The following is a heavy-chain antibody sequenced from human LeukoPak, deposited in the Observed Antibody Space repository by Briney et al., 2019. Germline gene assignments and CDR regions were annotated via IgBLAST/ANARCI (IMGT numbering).Heavy chain of an antibody. CDR3: ARRVEYGPHHFDY. J-gene: IGHJ4*02. Sequence: GESLKISCKGSGYSFTSYWIAWVRHMPGKGLEWMGIIYPGDSDTRYSPSFQGQVTISADKSISTAYLQWSSVKASDTAMYYCARRVEYGPHHFDYWGQGTLVTVSS. CDR2: IYPGDSDT. D-gene: IGHD2-8*02. CDR1: GYSFTSYW. V-gene: IGHV5-51*01.